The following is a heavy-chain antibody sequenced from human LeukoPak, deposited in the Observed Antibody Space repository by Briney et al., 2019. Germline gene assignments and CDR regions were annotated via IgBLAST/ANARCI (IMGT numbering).Heavy chain of an antibody. CDR1: GYTFTSYG. CDR2: ISAHNGDT. Sequence: ASVKVSCKASGYTFTSYGISLVRQAPGPGLEWMGWISAHNGDTNYAQKFQGRVSMTTDTSTSTGYMELRSLTSDDTAVYYCARDLKRTVGATTTSDYWGQGTLVTVSS. CDR3: ARDLKRTVGATTTSDY. J-gene: IGHJ4*02. D-gene: IGHD1-26*01. V-gene: IGHV1-18*01.